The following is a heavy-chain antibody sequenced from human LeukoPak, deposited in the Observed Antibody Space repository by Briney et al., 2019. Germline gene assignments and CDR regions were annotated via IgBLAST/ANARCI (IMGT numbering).Heavy chain of an antibody. CDR1: GYSFTNYW. CDR2: IHPGDSDT. J-gene: IGHJ3*02. Sequence: GESLKISCKGSGYSFTNYWIGWVRQMPGKGLEWMGIIHPGDSDTRYSPSFQGQVTISADKSITTAYLQWSSLKASDTAMYYCATCRHYYDSSGYPYDAFDIWGQGTMVTVSS. V-gene: IGHV5-51*01. CDR3: ATCRHYYDSSGYPYDAFDI. D-gene: IGHD3-22*01.